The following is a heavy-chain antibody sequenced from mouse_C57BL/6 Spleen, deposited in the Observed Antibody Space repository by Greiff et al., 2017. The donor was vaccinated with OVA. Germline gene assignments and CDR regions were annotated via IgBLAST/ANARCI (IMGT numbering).Heavy chain of an antibody. J-gene: IGHJ2*01. CDR3: ARGVGPYFDY. CDR2: ISGGGGNT. Sequence: DVKLVESGGGLVKPGGSLKLSCAAWGFTFSSYTMSWVRQTPEKRLEWVATISGGGGNTYYPDSVKGRFTISRDNAKNTLYLQMSSLRSEDTALYYCARGVGPYFDYWGQGTTLTVSS. V-gene: IGHV5-9*01. CDR1: GFTFSSYT. D-gene: IGHD1-3*01.